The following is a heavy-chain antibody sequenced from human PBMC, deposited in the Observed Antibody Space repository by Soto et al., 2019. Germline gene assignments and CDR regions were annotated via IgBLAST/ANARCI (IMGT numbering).Heavy chain of an antibody. CDR2: ISAYNGNT. Sequence: QVQLVQSGAEVKKPGASVKVSCKASGYTFTNFGISWVRQAPGQGLEWMGWISAYNGNTNYAQNFQGRVTMTTDTSTSTAYMELRSLRSDDTAVXXXXXGGTPIDYWGQGTLVTVSS. J-gene: IGHJ4*02. CDR3: XXGGTPIDY. V-gene: IGHV1-18*01. D-gene: IGHD3-16*01. CDR1: GYTFTNFG.